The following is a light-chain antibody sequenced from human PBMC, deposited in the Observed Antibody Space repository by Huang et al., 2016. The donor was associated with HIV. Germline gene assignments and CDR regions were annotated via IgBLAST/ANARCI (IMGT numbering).Light chain of an antibody. CDR1: QSVSSTY. CDR3: QQYGSSPTA. Sequence: EIVLTQSPGTLSLSPGERATLSCRAIQSVSSTYLAWYQQKPGQAPRLLIYGASSRATGIPDRFSGSGSGTDFTLTISRLEPEDFAVCYCQQYGSSPTAFGQGTKVEIK. V-gene: IGKV3-20*01. CDR2: GAS. J-gene: IGKJ1*01.